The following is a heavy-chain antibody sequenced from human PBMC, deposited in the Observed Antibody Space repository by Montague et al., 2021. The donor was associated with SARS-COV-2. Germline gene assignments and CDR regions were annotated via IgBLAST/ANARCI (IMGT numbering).Heavy chain of an antibody. J-gene: IGHJ1*01. D-gene: IGHD1-7*01. CDR3: ALMECGTVSSEEI. CDR2: IDWDDAK. Sequence: PALVKPTQTLTLTCTFSGFSLNSKGVCVTWIRQPPGGALESLARIDWDDAKFYNTSLKARLAVSKGASETQVVLKVTDLDPADTATYFCALMECGTVSSEEIWGQGIKVTVSS. V-gene: IGHV2-70*17. CDR1: GFSLNSKGVC.